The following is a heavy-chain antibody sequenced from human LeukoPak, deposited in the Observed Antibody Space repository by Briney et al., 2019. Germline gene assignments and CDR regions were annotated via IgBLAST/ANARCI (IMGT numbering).Heavy chain of an antibody. CDR2: VSGSADRA. J-gene: IGHJ4*02. D-gene: IGHD6-13*01. Sequence: GRSLRLSCAASGFTFNDYAMGWVRQAPGKGLEWVSSVSGSADRAYYADSVKGRFTISRDNSKKTLSLHMNGLRGEDTAVYYCARGVGSSWSEFDYWGQGTLVTVSS. CDR3: ARGVGSSWSEFDY. CDR1: GFTFNDYA. V-gene: IGHV3-23*01.